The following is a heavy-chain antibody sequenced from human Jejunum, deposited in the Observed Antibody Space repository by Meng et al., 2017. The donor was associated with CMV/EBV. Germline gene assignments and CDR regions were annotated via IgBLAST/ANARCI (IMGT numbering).Heavy chain of an antibody. D-gene: IGHD1-26*01. CDR1: LRSGRSF. CDR2: VEYTGST. Sequence: LRSGRSFWRWLRQPPGRGLEWIGYVEYTGSTNYNPSLKSRVIISVDTSKNQFSLKLRSVSAADTAVYYCARGEKRSQYYYGLDVWGQGTTVTVSS. J-gene: IGHJ6*02. V-gene: IGHV4-61*01. CDR3: ARGEKRSQYYYGLDV.